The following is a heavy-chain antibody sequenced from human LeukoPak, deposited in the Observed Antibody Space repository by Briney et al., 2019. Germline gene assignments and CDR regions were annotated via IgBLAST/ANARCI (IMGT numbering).Heavy chain of an antibody. Sequence: ASVKVSCKASGYTFTGYYMHWVRQAPGQGLEWMGWINPNSGGTNYAQKFQGRVTITRDTSASTAYMELSSLRSEDMAVYYCATSPGGFGDAFDIWGQGTMVTVSS. CDR1: GYTFTGYY. CDR2: INPNSGGT. V-gene: IGHV1-2*02. CDR3: ATSPGGFGDAFDI. J-gene: IGHJ3*02. D-gene: IGHD3-10*01.